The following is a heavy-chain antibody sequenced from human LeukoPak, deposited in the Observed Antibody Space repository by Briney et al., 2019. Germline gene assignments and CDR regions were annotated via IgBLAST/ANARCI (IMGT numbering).Heavy chain of an antibody. V-gene: IGHV4-31*03. D-gene: IGHD4-17*01. Sequence: PSETLSLTCTVSGGSISSGGYYWSWLRQHPGKGLEWIGYIYYSGSTYYNPSLKSRLTISVDTSKNQFSLKLSSVTAADTAVYYCASADYEDAFDMWGQGTMVTVSS. CDR2: IYYSGST. CDR1: GGSISSGGYY. J-gene: IGHJ3*02. CDR3: ASADYEDAFDM.